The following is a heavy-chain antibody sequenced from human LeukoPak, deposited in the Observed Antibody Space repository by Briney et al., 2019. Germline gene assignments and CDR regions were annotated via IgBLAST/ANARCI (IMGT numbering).Heavy chain of an antibody. V-gene: IGHV3-33*01. D-gene: IGHD6-13*01. CDR2: IWYDGSNK. CDR1: GFTFKSYG. Sequence: GRSLRLSCVASGFTFKSYGMHWVRQAPGKGLEWVAIIWYDGSNKYYGDFVKGRFTTSRDNSKNTLYLQMNSLRADDTAVYYCARVSGYSGTWYVDYWGQGTLVTVSS. CDR3: ARVSGYSGTWYVDY. J-gene: IGHJ4*02.